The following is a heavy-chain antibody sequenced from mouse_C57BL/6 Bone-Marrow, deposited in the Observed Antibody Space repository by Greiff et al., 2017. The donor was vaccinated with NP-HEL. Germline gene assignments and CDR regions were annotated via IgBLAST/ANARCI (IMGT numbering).Heavy chain of an antibody. D-gene: IGHD2-1*01. Sequence: QVQLQQSGAELVMPGASVKLSCKASGYTFTSYWMHWVKQRPGPGLEWIGEIDPSDSYTTYNQKFKGKSTLTVDKSSSTAYMQLSSLTSEDSAVYYCARGGGNYENYFDYWGQGTTLTVSS. CDR2: IDPSDSYT. J-gene: IGHJ2*01. CDR3: ARGGGNYENYFDY. CDR1: GYTFTSYW. V-gene: IGHV1-69*01.